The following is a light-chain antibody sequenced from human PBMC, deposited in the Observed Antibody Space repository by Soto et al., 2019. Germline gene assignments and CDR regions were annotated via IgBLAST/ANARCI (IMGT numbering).Light chain of an antibody. CDR3: SSYTTSNTRQIV. Sequence: QAVLTQTSPRSGSPGKLIPLSLPGNHSDVCGYSYVSWYQQHPGKAPKFMIYDVSNRPSGVSNRFSGSKSGNTASLTISGLQAEDEADYYCSSYTTSNTRQIVFGTGTEVTVL. CDR1: HSDVCGYSY. V-gene: IGLV2-14*01. J-gene: IGLJ1*01. CDR2: DVS.